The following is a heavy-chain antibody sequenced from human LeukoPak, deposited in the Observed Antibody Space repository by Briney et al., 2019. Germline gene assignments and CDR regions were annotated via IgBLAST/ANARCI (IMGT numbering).Heavy chain of an antibody. CDR1: RFTFNTYA. CDR2: ISSNGDIT. CDR3: AQSASSSSWYYGY. D-gene: IGHD6-13*01. J-gene: IGHJ4*02. Sequence: GGSLRLSCVASRFTFNTYAVNWVRQAPGKGLEWASAISSNGDITYHADSVRGRFTISRDNSKNTVFLQMNSLRAEDTAVYYCAQSASSSSWYYGYWGQGTLVTVSS. V-gene: IGHV3-23*01.